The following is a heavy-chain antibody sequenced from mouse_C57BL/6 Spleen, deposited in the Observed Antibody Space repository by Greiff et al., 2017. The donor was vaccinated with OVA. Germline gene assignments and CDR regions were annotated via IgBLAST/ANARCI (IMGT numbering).Heavy chain of an antibody. D-gene: IGHD2-3*01. CDR2: IYPRDGST. V-gene: IGHV1-85*01. CDR3: ARDYDGYRFAY. J-gene: IGHJ3*01. CDR1: GYTFTSYD. Sequence: VQLQQSGTELVKPGASVKLSCKASGYTFTSYDINWVKQRPGQGLEWIGWIYPRDGSTKYNEKFKGKATLTVDTSSSTAYMELHSLTSEDSAVYFCARDYDGYRFAYWGQGTLVTVSA.